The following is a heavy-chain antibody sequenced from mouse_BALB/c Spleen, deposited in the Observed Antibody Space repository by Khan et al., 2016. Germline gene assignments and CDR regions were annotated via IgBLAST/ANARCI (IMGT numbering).Heavy chain of an antibody. CDR1: GYTFTNYV. D-gene: IGHD2-4*01. J-gene: IGHJ1*01. Sequence: VQLKQSGPELVKPGASVKMSCKASGYTFTNYVIHWVKQKPGQGLEWIGYTNPYNDDTKYNEKFKGKATLTSDKSSRTAEREISSLTSEDSAVYYCARFDYDGDWYFDVWGAGTMVTVSS. CDR2: TNPYNDDT. V-gene: IGHV1S136*01. CDR3: ARFDYDGDWYFDV.